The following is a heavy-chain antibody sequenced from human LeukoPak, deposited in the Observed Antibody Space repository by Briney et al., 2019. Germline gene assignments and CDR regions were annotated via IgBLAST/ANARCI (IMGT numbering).Heavy chain of an antibody. Sequence: SETLSLTCTVSGGSISSYYWSWIRQPAGKGLEWIGKINHSGSTNYNPSLKSRVTISVDTSKNQFSLKLSSVTAADTAVYYCARGRYDFWSGYLWDYWGQGTLVTVSS. CDR3: ARGRYDFWSGYLWDY. CDR1: GGSISSYY. D-gene: IGHD3-3*01. J-gene: IGHJ4*02. CDR2: INHSGST. V-gene: IGHV4-34*01.